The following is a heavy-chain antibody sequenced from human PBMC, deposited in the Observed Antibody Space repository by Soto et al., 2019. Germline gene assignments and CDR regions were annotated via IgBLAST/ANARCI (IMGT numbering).Heavy chain of an antibody. J-gene: IGHJ4*02. CDR3: ARESEDLTSNFDY. CDR1: GFTFTRYS. Sequence: GGSLRLSCAASGFTFTRYSMNWVRQAPGKGLEWVSSISSTTNYICYGDSMKGRFTISRDNAKNSLYLEMNSLRAEDTAVYYCARESEDLTSNFDYWGQGTLVTVSS. CDR2: ISSTTNYI. V-gene: IGHV3-21*06.